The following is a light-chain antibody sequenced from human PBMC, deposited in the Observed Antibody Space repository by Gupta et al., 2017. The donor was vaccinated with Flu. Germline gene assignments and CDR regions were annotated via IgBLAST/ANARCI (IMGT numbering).Light chain of an antibody. J-gene: IGKJ4*01. CDR3: QQYGDSQLS. CDR2: GAA. V-gene: IGKV3-20*01. Sequence: GTVGVAAGERGRGCGRASQRVSSSALAWYEQKPAQATRVRIYGAASRATGIPDRVSGSGAGTDFTLTISRLEPEDFAVYYCQQYGDSQLSFGGGTKVEIK. CDR1: QRVSSSA.